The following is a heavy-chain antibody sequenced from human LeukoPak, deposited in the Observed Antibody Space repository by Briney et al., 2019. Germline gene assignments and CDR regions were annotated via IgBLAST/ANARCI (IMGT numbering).Heavy chain of an antibody. CDR3: ARVVLRYFDWLSYYYMDV. D-gene: IGHD3-9*01. CDR1: GYSISSGYY. V-gene: IGHV4-38-2*02. CDR2: IYHSGST. Sequence: SETLSLTCTVSGYSISSGYYWGWIRQPPGNGLEWIGSIYHSGSTYYNPSLKSRVTISVDTSKNQFSLKLSSVTAADTAVYYCARVVLRYFDWLSYYYMDVWGKGTTVTVSS. J-gene: IGHJ6*03.